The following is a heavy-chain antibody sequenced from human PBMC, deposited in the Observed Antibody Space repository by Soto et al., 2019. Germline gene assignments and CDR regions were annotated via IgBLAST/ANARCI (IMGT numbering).Heavy chain of an antibody. V-gene: IGHV3-30*18. J-gene: IGHJ4*02. CDR3: AKDTYYYSSSAYYVFDS. CDR2: ISHDGSKT. Sequence: QVQLVESGGGVVQPGRSLRLYCAASGFTFSSYGIHWVRQAPGKGLEWVAVISHDGSKTNYADSVKGRFTISRDNSKDAVYLQMNSLRAEDTAVYYCAKDTYYYSSSAYYVFDSWGQGTLVTVSS. CDR1: GFTFSSYG. D-gene: IGHD3-22*01.